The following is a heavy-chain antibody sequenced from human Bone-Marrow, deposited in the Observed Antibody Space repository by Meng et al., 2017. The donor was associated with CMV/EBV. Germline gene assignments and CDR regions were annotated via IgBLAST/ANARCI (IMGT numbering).Heavy chain of an antibody. V-gene: IGHV1-24*01. Sequence: ASVKVSCKVSGYTLTELSMHWVRQAPGKGLEWMGGFDPEDGETIYAQKFQGRVTMTEDTSTDTAHMELSSLRSEDTAVYYCATALTTVTTLFDYWGQGTLVTVSS. J-gene: IGHJ4*02. CDR2: FDPEDGET. CDR3: ATALTTVTTLFDY. D-gene: IGHD4-17*01. CDR1: GYTLTELS.